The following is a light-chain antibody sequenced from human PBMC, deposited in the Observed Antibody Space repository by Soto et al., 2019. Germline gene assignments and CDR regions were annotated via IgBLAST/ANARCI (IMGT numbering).Light chain of an antibody. CDR3: QQYYSYPWT. V-gene: IGKV1-8*01. J-gene: IGKJ1*01. Sequence: AIRMTQSPSSVSASTGDRVTITCRASQGISRSLAWYQQKPGRAPNLLIYDVSTLQSGVPSRFSGSGSGTDFTLTISCLQSEDFATYYCQQYYSYPWTFGQGTKVEIK. CDR2: DVS. CDR1: QGISRS.